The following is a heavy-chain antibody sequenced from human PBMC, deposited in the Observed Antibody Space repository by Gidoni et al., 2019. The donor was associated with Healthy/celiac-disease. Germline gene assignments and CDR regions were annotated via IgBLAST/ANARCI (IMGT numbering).Heavy chain of an antibody. CDR1: GGTFSSYA. V-gene: IGHV1-69*06. J-gene: IGHJ4*02. D-gene: IGHD2-21*02. CDR2: IIPIFGTA. CDR3: ASLPGGNSFLYFDY. Sequence: QVQLVQSGAEVKKPGSSVKVSCKASGGTFSSYAIRWVRQAPGQGLEWMGGIIPIFGTANYAQKFQGRVTITADKSTRIAYMELSSLRSEDTAVYYWASLPGGNSFLYFDYWGQGPLVTVSS.